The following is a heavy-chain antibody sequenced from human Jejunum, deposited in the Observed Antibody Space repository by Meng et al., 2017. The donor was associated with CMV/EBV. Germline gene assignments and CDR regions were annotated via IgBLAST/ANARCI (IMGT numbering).Heavy chain of an antibody. CDR2: ISSMSATM. CDR1: GFSFSIYS. V-gene: IGHV3-48*04. CDR3: ARSTASGTDYWG. D-gene: IGHD7-27*01. Sequence: SGFSFSIYSMNWVRQVPGKGLEWVSYISSMSATMYYTDSVRGRFTISRDDAKNSLYLHMNNLRAEDTAIYYCARSTASGTDYWGWGLGTLVTVSS. J-gene: IGHJ4*02.